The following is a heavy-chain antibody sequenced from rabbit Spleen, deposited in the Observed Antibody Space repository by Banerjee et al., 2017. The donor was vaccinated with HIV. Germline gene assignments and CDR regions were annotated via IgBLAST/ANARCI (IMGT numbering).Heavy chain of an antibody. D-gene: IGHD8-1*01. V-gene: IGHV1S40*01. CDR2: IYTGINGYT. CDR3: ARGGAGYAGGGYVGDL. J-gene: IGHJ4*01. Sequence: QSLEESGGDLVKPGASLTLTCTASGFSFSSTYMMCWVRQAPGRGLEWIACIYTGINGYTYYASWAKGRFIMSRTSSTKVTLQMTSLTAADMATYFCARGGAGYAGGGYVGDLWGPGTLVTVS. CDR1: GFSFSSTYM.